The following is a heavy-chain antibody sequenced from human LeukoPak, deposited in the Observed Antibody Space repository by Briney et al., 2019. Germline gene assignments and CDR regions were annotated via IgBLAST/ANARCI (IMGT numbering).Heavy chain of an antibody. J-gene: IGHJ4*02. Sequence: GGSLRLSCAASGFIFNNYAMHWVRRAPGKGLEWVALISYDGTNKYYADSVKGRFTISRDNSKNTLYLQMNSLRAEDTAVYYCARAGYYYDSSGYYQSDYWGQGTLVIVSS. D-gene: IGHD3-22*01. CDR1: GFIFNNYA. CDR2: ISYDGTNK. CDR3: ARAGYYYDSSGYYQSDY. V-gene: IGHV3-30-3*01.